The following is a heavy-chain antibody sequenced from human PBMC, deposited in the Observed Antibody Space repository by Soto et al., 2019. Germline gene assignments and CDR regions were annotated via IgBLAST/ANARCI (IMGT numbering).Heavy chain of an antibody. CDR1: GGSISRGGYY. CDR3: ARVGFYDSSGYLYFDY. CDR2: IYYSGST. Sequence: SETLSLTCTVSGGSISRGGYYWSWIRQHPGKGLEWIGYIYYSGSTYYNPSLKSRVTISIDTSENQFSLKLSSVTAADTAVYYCARVGFYDSSGYLYFDYWGQGALVTVS. D-gene: IGHD3-22*01. J-gene: IGHJ4*02. V-gene: IGHV4-31*02.